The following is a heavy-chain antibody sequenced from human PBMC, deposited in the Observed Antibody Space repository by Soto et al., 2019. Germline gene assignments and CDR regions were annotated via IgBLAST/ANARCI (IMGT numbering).Heavy chain of an antibody. J-gene: IGHJ4*02. CDR1: GYTFTSYA. V-gene: IGHV1-18*01. CDR3: ARDTAMALPDA. CDR2: INPYNGNT. D-gene: IGHD5-18*01. Sequence: QVQLVQSGTEVKKPGASVKVSCKASGYTFTSYAISWVRQAPGQGLEWMGWINPYNGNTNYAQKLQGRVTMTTDTSTSXAXXXXXSLXXDXTXVYYCARDTAMALPDAWGQGTLVTVSS.